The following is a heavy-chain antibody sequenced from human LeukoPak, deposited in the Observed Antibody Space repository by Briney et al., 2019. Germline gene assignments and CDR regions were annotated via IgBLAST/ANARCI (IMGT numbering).Heavy chain of an antibody. V-gene: IGHV4-34*01. J-gene: IGHJ5*02. Sequence: SETLSLTCAVYGGSFSGYYWSWIRQPPGKGLEWIGEINHSGSTNYNPSLKSRVTISVDTSKNQFSLKLSSVTAADTAVYYCATNPALYSSGWYSWFDPWGQGTLVTVSS. D-gene: IGHD6-19*01. CDR1: GGSFSGYY. CDR2: INHSGST. CDR3: ATNPALYSSGWYSWFDP.